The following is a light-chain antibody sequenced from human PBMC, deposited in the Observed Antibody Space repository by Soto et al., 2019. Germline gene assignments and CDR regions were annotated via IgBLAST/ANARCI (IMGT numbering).Light chain of an antibody. CDR1: QSISIY. CDR2: AAS. CDR3: QQSYIMPIYT. V-gene: IGKV1-39*01. J-gene: IGKJ2*01. Sequence: DIQMTQSPSSLSASVGDRVTITCRASQSISIYLNWYQQKPGKAPRLLIYAASRLQSGVPSRFSGSGSGTDFTLTISSLQPEDFEPYSCQQSYIMPIYTFGQGTRLDIK.